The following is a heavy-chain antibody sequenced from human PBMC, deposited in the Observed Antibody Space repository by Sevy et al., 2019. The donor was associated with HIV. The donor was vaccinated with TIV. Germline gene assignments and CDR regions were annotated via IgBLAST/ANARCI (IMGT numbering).Heavy chain of an antibody. J-gene: IGHJ6*03. Sequence: GGSLRLSCAASGFIFSDQYMDWVRQAPGKGLEWVGRIRKKVNGYTTEYAASVKGRFIISRDDSNNLLYLQMNSLKTEDTAVYYCARELAGAPYVDAWVRGTTVTVSS. CDR1: GFIFSDQY. CDR3: ARELAGAPYVDA. D-gene: IGHD1-26*01. V-gene: IGHV3-72*01. CDR2: IRKKVNGYTT.